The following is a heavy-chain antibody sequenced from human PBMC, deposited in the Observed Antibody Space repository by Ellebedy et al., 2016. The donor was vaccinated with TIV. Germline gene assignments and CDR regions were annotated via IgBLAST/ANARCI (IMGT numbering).Heavy chain of an antibody. Sequence: MPSETLSLTCTVSGGSISNYYWSWIRQPPGKGLEWIGYIYHNGRTNYNPSLKSRVTMSVDPSKHQLSLNLRSVTAADTAVYYCARDGPWYYFDYWGRGTLVTVSS. CDR1: GGSISNYY. J-gene: IGHJ4*02. CDR2: IYHNGRT. CDR3: ARDGPWYYFDY. D-gene: IGHD4/OR15-4a*01. V-gene: IGHV4-59*01.